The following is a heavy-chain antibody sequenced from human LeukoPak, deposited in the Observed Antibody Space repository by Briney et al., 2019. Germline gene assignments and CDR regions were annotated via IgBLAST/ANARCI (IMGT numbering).Heavy chain of an antibody. Sequence: SETLSLTCTVSGGSISSYYWSWVRQPPGKGLEGIGYIYYSGSTNYNPSLKSRGTISVDTSKKQCSLKLSSVTAADTAVYYCASGPGGFLEWFSGNNWFAPWGQGTLVTVSS. CDR2: IYYSGST. J-gene: IGHJ5*02. V-gene: IGHV4-59*01. CDR1: GGSISSYY. CDR3: ASGPGGFLEWFSGNNWFAP. D-gene: IGHD3-3*01.